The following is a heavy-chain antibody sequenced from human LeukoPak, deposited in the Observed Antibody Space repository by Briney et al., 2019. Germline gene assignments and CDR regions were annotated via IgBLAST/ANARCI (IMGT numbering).Heavy chain of an antibody. Sequence: ASETLSLTCTVSGVSISSYYWSWIRQPPGKGLEWIGYIYYSGSPNYNPSLKSRVTITVDTSKNQFSLKLSSVTAADTAVYYRARDLYSSSSGMDVWGQGPTVTVPS. CDR3: ARDLYSSSSGMDV. V-gene: IGHV4-59*01. CDR1: GVSISSYY. D-gene: IGHD6-6*01. J-gene: IGHJ6*01. CDR2: IYYSGSP.